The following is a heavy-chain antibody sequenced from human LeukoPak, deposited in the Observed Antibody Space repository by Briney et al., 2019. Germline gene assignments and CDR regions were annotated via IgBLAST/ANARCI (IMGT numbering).Heavy chain of an antibody. V-gene: IGHV1-24*01. D-gene: IGHD5-12*01. CDR1: GYTLTELS. J-gene: IGHJ4*02. Sequence: ASVKVSCKVSGYTLTELSMHWVRQAPGKGLEWMGGFGPEDGETIYAQKFQGRVTMTEDTSTDTAYMELSSLGSEDTAVYYCATLLSGYDYFDYWGQGTLVTVSS. CDR3: ATLLSGYDYFDY. CDR2: FGPEDGET.